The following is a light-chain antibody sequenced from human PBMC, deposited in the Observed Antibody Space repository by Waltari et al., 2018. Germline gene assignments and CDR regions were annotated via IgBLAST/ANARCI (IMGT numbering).Light chain of an antibody. V-gene: IGLV1-40*01. CDR1: ISNIGADYP. CDR3: QSYDITLNAVV. CDR2: GNN. Sequence: QSVLTQPPSVSGAPGQRVSISCSGIISNIGADYPFHLYQHLPGIPPKLLVYGNNNRPAGVPDRFSASKSATSASLAITGLEAEDEADYYCQSYDITLNAVVFGAGTKVTVL. J-gene: IGLJ2*01.